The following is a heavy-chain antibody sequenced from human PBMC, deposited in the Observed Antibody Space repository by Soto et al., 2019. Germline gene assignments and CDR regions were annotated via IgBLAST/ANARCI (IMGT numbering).Heavy chain of an antibody. CDR2: ISASNGNT. CDR3: ASEPIYYDDGSGYYPLGY. D-gene: IGHD3-22*01. Sequence: GASVKVSCKASGYTFTTYGFSWVRQAPGQGLECVGWISASNGNTHYSQKFQGRVTITTDTSTSTAYMELRSLTSGDTAVYYCASEPIYYDDGSGYYPLGYWGQGTLVTVSS. J-gene: IGHJ4*02. CDR1: GYTFTTYG. V-gene: IGHV1-18*04.